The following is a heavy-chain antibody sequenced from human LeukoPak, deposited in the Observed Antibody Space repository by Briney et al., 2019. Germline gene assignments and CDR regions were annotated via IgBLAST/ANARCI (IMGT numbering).Heavy chain of an antibody. D-gene: IGHD3-3*01. Sequence: PGGSLRLSCAASGFTFSSYAMSWVRQAPGKGLEWVANIKQDGSEKYYVDSVKGRFTISRDNAKNSLYLQMNSLRAEDTAVYYCARDRQRYDFWSGYYKVDYYYYGMDVWGQGTTVTVSS. CDR1: GFTFSSYA. CDR3: ARDRQRYDFWSGYYKVDYYYYGMDV. CDR2: IKQDGSEK. V-gene: IGHV3-7*01. J-gene: IGHJ6*02.